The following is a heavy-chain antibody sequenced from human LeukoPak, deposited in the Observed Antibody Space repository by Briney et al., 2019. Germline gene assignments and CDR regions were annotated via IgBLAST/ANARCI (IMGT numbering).Heavy chain of an antibody. Sequence: SETLSLTCTVSGGSISSYYWSWIRQPPGKGLEWIGYMYHTGISNYNPSLKSRVTISVDTSKKQISLKLRSVTAADTAVYFCARDKAQSDAFDIWGQGTMVTVSS. V-gene: IGHV4-59*01. CDR3: ARDKAQSDAFDI. CDR2: MYHTGIS. CDR1: GGSISSYY. J-gene: IGHJ3*02.